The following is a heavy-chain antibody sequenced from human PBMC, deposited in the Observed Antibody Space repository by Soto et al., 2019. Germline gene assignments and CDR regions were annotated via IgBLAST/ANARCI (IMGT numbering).Heavy chain of an antibody. D-gene: IGHD3-3*01. J-gene: IGHJ4*02. CDR1: GGSISSYY. V-gene: IGHV4-59*08. Sequence: SETLSLTCTVSGGSISSYYWSWIRQPPGKGLEWIGYIYYSGSTNYNPSLKSRVTISVDTSKNQFSLKLSSVTAADTAVYYCARWAVRGRYDFWSGYYDYWGQGALVTVSS. CDR2: IYYSGST. CDR3: ARWAVRGRYDFWSGYYDY.